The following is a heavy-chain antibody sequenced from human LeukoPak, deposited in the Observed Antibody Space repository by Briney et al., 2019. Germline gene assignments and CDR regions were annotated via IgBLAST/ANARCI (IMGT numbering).Heavy chain of an antibody. Sequence: GRPQRLSCAASGFTFSSYAMHWVRQAPGKGLEWVAFISYDGNNKYYADSVKGRFTISRDNSKNTLYLQMNSLRAEDTAVYYCARETGKRGMDVWGQGTTVTVSS. CDR1: GFTFSSYA. V-gene: IGHV3-30*03. CDR3: ARETGKRGMDV. CDR2: ISYDGNNK. J-gene: IGHJ6*02. D-gene: IGHD1-1*01.